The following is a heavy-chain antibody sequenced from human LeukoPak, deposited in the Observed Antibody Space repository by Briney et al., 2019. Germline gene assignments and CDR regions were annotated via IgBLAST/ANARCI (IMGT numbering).Heavy chain of an antibody. CDR3: ARDLGVIVHPSDY. Sequence: PGGSLRLSCAASGFTFSNYNMNWVRQAPGKAMEWVSSITSSGTYIFYADSVKGRFTISRDNAKNSLYLQMNSLRAEDTAVYYCARDLGVIVHPSDYWGQGTLVTVSS. CDR1: GFTFSNYN. V-gene: IGHV3-21*01. D-gene: IGHD3-16*02. CDR2: ITSSGTYI. J-gene: IGHJ4*02.